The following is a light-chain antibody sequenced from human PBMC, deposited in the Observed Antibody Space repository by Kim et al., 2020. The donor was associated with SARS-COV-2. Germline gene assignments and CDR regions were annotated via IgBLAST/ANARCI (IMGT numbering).Light chain of an antibody. J-gene: IGKJ1*01. Sequence: TPGERATHSCRASQSVSSRYLAWYQQNPGRAPSLLIYAAFSRATGIPVRFSGSGSGSDFTLTISSLEPEDFAVYYCQQYGDSPWTFGQGTKVDIK. V-gene: IGKV3-20*01. CDR1: QSVSSRY. CDR2: AAF. CDR3: QQYGDSPWT.